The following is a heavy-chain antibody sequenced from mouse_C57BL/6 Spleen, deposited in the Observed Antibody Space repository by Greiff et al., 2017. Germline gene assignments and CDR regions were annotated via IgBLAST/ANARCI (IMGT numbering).Heavy chain of an antibody. CDR1: GYSFTDYN. V-gene: IGHV1-39*01. Sequence: VQLKESGPELVKPGASVKISCKASGYSFTDYNMNWVKQSNGKSLEWIGVINPNYGTTSYNQKFKGKATLTVDQSSSTAYMQLNSLTSEDSAVYYCARGGLLRQAWFAYWGQGTLVTVSA. D-gene: IGHD1-2*01. J-gene: IGHJ3*01. CDR3: ARGGLLRQAWFAY. CDR2: INPNYGTT.